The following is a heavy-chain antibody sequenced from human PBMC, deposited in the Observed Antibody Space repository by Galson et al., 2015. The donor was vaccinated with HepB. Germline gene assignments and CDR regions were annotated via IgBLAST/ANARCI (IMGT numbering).Heavy chain of an antibody. D-gene: IGHD5-18*01. Sequence: SLRLSCAASGFTFSSYAMHWVRQAPGKGLEWVAVISYDGSNKYYADSVKGRFTISRDNSKNTLYLQMNSLRAEDTAVYYCARDYTFGYSLDYWGQGTLVTVSS. CDR2: ISYDGSNK. J-gene: IGHJ4*02. CDR1: GFTFSSYA. V-gene: IGHV3-30-3*01. CDR3: ARDYTFGYSLDY.